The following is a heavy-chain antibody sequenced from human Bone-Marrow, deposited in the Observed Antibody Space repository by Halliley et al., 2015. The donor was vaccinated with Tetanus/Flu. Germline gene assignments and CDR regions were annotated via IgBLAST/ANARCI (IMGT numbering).Heavy chain of an antibody. V-gene: IGHV3-33*01. CDR2: LWFDGTNE. J-gene: IGHJ4*02. CDR3: ARGDSSGHYSYALDK. Sequence: SLRLSCAASGFTFRNYGMNWVRQAPGKGLEWVAVLWFDGTNEYYADSVKGRFTISRDNSKSTLFLQMNSLRVEDTAVYYCARGDSSGHYSYALDKWGQGTLVTVSS. D-gene: IGHD3-22*01. CDR1: GFTFRNYG.